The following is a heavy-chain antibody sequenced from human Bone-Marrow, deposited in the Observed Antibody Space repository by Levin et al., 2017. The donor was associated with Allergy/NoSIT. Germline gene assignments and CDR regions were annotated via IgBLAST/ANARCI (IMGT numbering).Heavy chain of an antibody. V-gene: IGHV1-69*01. CDR2: IIPVFGTT. CDR3: ATERGYTYGRGGYFDS. Sequence: KISCKAPGVTFSSYAISWVRQAPGQGLEWVGEIIPVFGTTNYAQKFQGRVTITADESTSTAYMELSRLRSEDTALYYCATERGYTYGRGGYFDSWGQGTLVTVSS. CDR1: GVTFSSYA. D-gene: IGHD5-18*01. J-gene: IGHJ4*02.